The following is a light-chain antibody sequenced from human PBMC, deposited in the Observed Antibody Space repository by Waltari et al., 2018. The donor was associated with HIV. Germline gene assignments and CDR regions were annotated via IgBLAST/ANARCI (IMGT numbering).Light chain of an antibody. CDR1: SSNIGNNY. V-gene: IGLV1-51*01. CDR3: GAWDSSLSAVV. J-gene: IGLJ2*01. CDR2: DNH. Sequence: QSVLTQPPSVSAAPGQMVTISCSGSSSNIGNNYVSWYQQLPGTAPKLLIYDNHKRPLGIPDRFSGSKSGTSATLGITGLQTGDEADYYCGAWDSSLSAVVFGGGTKLIVL.